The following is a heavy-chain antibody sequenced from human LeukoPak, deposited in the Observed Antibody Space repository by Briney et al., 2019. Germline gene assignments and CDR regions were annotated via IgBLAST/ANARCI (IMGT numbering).Heavy chain of an antibody. CDR1: GFTFDHYA. V-gene: IGHV3-43D*03. CDR3: VKDVVSTTWSPSPHNYYGMDV. D-gene: IGHD6-13*01. J-gene: IGHJ6*02. CDR2: ITWDAGTT. Sequence: GGSLRLSCAASGFTFDHYAMHWVRQAPGKGLEWVSLITWDAGTTYYADSVKGRFTISRDNSKNSLYLQMNSLRAEDTALYYCVKDVVSTTWSPSPHNYYGMDVWGQGTTVTVSS.